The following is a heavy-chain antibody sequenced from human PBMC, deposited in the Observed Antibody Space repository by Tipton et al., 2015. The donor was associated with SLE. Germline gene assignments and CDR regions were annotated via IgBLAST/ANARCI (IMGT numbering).Heavy chain of an antibody. Sequence: AGLVKPSETLSLTCAVYGGSFSGYYWSWIRQPPGKGLEWIGEINHSGSTNYNPSLKSRVTISMDTSKNQFSLKLSSVTAADTAVYYCARYFYDSSGVCLFDFWGQGTLVTVSS. V-gene: IGHV4-34*01. D-gene: IGHD3-22*01. CDR1: GGSFSGYY. CDR2: INHSGST. CDR3: ARYFYDSSGVCLFDF. J-gene: IGHJ4*02.